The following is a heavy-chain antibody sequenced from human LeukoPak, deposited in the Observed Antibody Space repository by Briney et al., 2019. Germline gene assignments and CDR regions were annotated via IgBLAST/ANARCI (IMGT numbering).Heavy chain of an antibody. CDR1: GFTFSSYA. Sequence: PGGSLRLSCAASGFTFSSYAMSWVRQAPGKGLEWVSGISGSDGSTNYADSVKGRFTISRDNSKNTLYLQMNSLRAEDTAVYYCAKDPDIRIMITFGGGGFDYWGQGTLVTVSS. V-gene: IGHV3-23*01. D-gene: IGHD3-16*01. J-gene: IGHJ4*02. CDR3: AKDPDIRIMITFGGGGFDY. CDR2: ISGSDGST.